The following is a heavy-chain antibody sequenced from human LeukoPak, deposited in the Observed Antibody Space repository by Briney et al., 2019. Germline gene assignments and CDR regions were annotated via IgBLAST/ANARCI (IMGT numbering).Heavy chain of an antibody. CDR2: IIPIFGTA. Sequence: SVKVSCKASGGTFSSYAISWVRQAPGQGLEWMGGIIPIFGTANYAQKSQGRVTITADESTSTAYMELSSLRSEDTAVYYCAREGLPPYYYYMDVWGKGTTVTVSS. V-gene: IGHV1-69*13. D-gene: IGHD4-11*01. J-gene: IGHJ6*03. CDR1: GGTFSSYA. CDR3: AREGLPPYYYYMDV.